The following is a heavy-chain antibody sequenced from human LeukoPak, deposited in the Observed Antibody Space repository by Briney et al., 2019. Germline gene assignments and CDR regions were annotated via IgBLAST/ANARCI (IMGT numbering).Heavy chain of an antibody. CDR2: IAPDDSDS. V-gene: IGHV5-51*01. J-gene: IGHJ4*02. D-gene: IGHD3-10*02. CDR3: ARYRGHYVSLPSPFDF. Sequence: GEALKISFRASGYRFTDYWIGWVRQMPGKGREGMASIAPDDSDSRDSPAYSPSFLGQVTISVDESISTAYLQWSSLKASDTAIYYCARYRGHYVSLPSPFDFWGQGTLVTVSS. CDR1: GYRFTDYW.